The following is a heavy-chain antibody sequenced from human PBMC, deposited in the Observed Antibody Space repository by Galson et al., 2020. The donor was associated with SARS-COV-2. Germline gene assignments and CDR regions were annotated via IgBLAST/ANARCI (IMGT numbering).Heavy chain of an antibody. CDR3: TRVPTLSSGGDPAAFAFDL. CDR1: NGSISSGSYY. J-gene: IGHJ3*01. V-gene: IGHV4-31*03. D-gene: IGHD1-26*01. CDR2: ISYSRST. Sequence: SETLSLTCSVSNGSISSGSYYWSWIRQHPGKGLEWIGYISYSRSTYSNPSLKSRVTISVDTSKNQFSLKLSSVTAADTAVYYCTRVPTLSSGGDPAAFAFDLWSQGIMVTVCS.